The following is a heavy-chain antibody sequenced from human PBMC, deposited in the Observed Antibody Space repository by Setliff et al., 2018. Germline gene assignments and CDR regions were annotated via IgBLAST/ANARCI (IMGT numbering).Heavy chain of an antibody. D-gene: IGHD2-15*01. CDR1: GFTFSSYG. CDR3: ARGTQAYTSWTDSALGY. J-gene: IGHJ4*02. V-gene: IGHV3-33*01. CDR2: IWYDGSNS. Sequence: GGSLRLSCAASGFTFSSYGFHWVRQAPGKGLEWVAVIWYDGSNSYYADSVKGRFTISRDNSRNMLYMQMSSLRADDTAVYYCARGTQAYTSWTDSALGYWGKGTQVTVSS.